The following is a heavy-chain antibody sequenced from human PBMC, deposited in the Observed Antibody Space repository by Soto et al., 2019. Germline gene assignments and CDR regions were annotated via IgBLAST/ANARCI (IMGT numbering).Heavy chain of an antibody. CDR1: GFTFSSYS. J-gene: IGHJ4*02. V-gene: IGHV3-21*01. D-gene: IGHD3-22*01. Sequence: KPGGSLRLSCAASGFTFSSYSMNWVRQAPGKGLEWVSSISSSSSYIYYADSVKGRFTISRDNAKNSLYLQMNSLRAEDTAVYYCARDHPQIIYDSRPLFDYWGQGTLVTVSS. CDR2: ISSSSSYI. CDR3: ARDHPQIIYDSRPLFDY.